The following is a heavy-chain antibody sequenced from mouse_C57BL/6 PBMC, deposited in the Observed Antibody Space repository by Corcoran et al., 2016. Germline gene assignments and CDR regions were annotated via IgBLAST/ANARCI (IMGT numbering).Heavy chain of an antibody. Sequence: QIQLVQSGPELKKPGETVKISCTASGYTFTTYGMSWVKQVPGTGFKWMGWINTYSGVPTYADDFKGRFAFSLETSASTAYLQINNLKNEDTATYCCARWGTTVVATRDFDVWGTGTTVTVSS. CDR2: INTYSGVP. CDR1: GYTFTTYG. V-gene: IGHV9-3*01. D-gene: IGHD1-1*01. CDR3: ARWGTTVVATRDFDV. J-gene: IGHJ1*03.